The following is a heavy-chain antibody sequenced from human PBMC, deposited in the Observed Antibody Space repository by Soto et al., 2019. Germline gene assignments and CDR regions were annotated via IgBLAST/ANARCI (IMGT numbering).Heavy chain of an antibody. D-gene: IGHD5-12*01. CDR3: ARAVGHSGYDLDMDV. Sequence: SETLSLTCTVSGGSISSYYWSWIRQPPGKGLEWIGYIYYSGSTNYNPSLKSRVTISVDTSKNQFSLKLSSVTAADTAVYYCARAVGHSGYDLDMDVWGQGTTVTVSS. CDR2: IYYSGST. CDR1: GGSISSYY. J-gene: IGHJ6*02. V-gene: IGHV4-59*01.